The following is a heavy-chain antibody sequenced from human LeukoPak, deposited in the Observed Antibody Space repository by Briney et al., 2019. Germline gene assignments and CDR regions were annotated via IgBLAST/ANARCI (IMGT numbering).Heavy chain of an antibody. CDR1: GGSISSGGYY. CDR3: ARVVVVPAAILRAFDI. D-gene: IGHD2-2*02. CDR2: IYYSGST. J-gene: IGHJ3*02. V-gene: IGHV4-31*03. Sequence: SETLSLTCTVSGGSISSGGYYWSWIRQHPGKGLEWIGYIYYSGSTYYNPSLKSRVTISVDTSKNQFSLKLSSVTAADTAVYSCARVVVVPAAILRAFDIWGQGTMVTVSS.